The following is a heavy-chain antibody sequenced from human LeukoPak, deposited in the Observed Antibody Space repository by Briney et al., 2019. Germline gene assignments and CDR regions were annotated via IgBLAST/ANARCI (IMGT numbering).Heavy chain of an antibody. D-gene: IGHD3-10*01. V-gene: IGHV3-23*01. Sequence: GGSLRLSCVGSGFIFKLFAVGWVRQAPGKGLEWVSVISGTNDDTDYADSVRGHFTISRDNSLNTLFLQMDNLRAEDTAVYYCVKTYCSITRCSPGFDSWGQGTLVTVSS. CDR1: GFIFKLFA. CDR3: VKTYCSITRCSPGFDS. CDR2: ISGTNDDT. J-gene: IGHJ4*02.